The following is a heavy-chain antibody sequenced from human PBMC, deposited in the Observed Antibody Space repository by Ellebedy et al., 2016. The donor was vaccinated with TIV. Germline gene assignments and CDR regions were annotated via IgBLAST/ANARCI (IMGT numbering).Heavy chain of an antibody. CDR1: GYTFTAYY. CDR3: ARLEGRDAL. D-gene: IGHD3-10*01. V-gene: IGHV1-46*01. Sequence: ASVKVSCXASGYTFTAYYVHWVRQAPGQGLEWMGMINPSNGGTTYAQNFQGRVSMTRDTSTSTLYLELSSLTSEDTAVYYCARLEGRDALWGQGTLVTVSS. CDR2: INPSNGGT. J-gene: IGHJ4*02.